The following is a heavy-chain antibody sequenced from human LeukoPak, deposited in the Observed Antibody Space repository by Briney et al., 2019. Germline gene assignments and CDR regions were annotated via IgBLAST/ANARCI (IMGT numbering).Heavy chain of an antibody. D-gene: IGHD2/OR15-2a*01. V-gene: IGHV3-66*02. J-gene: IGHJ6*03. CDR2: LYSGGDT. CDR3: ARGENYYFHTDV. Sequence: TGGSLRLSCAASGFSVSDSYMSWVRQAPGKGLEWVSILYSGGDTYYSASVWGRFTISRDNSKNTLYLQMNTLSAADTAVYFCARGENYYFHTDVWGKGATVTVSS. CDR1: GFSVSDSY.